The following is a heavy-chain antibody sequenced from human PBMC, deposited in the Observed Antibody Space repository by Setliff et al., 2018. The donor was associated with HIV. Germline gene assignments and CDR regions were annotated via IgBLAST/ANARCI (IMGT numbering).Heavy chain of an antibody. CDR3: TRGGSMTTLTT. CDR1: GASIRSSKW. D-gene: IGHD4-4*01. Sequence: SETLSLTCVVSGASIRSSKWWSWVRQSPGKRLQWIGEIDEGGATNYYPSLKSRVTVSVDTSKNQFSLEVKSMTAADTAVYYCTRGGSMTTLTTWGQGTLVTVSS. V-gene: IGHV4-4*02. CDR2: IDEGGAT. J-gene: IGHJ4*02.